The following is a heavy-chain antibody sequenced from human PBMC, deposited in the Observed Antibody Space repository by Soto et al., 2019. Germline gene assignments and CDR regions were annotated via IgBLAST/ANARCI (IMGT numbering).Heavy chain of an antibody. V-gene: IGHV3-30*03. Sequence: LRLSWSVSVFTFSIYGMHCVRQAPGKGLEWVALISYDGSDKYYADSVKGRFTISRDNAKNSLYLQMNSLRAEDTAVYYCAGGPYSSSLSGMDVWGQGTTVTVSS. CDR2: ISYDGSDK. J-gene: IGHJ6*02. D-gene: IGHD6-6*01. CDR1: VFTFSIYG. CDR3: AGGPYSSSLSGMDV.